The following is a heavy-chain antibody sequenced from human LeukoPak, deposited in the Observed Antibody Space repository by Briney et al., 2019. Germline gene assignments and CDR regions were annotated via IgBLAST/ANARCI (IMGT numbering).Heavy chain of an antibody. Sequence: SETLSLTCTVSGGSISSGTYYWGWIRQPPGKGLEWIGNIYYSGSTYYSPSLKSRVTISVDTSKNHFSLELSSVTAADTALYYCARVHGSGYNIYNWFDPWGQRTLVTVSS. CDR1: GGSISSGTYY. V-gene: IGHV4-39*07. CDR2: IYYSGST. D-gene: IGHD5-12*01. CDR3: ARVHGSGYNIYNWFDP. J-gene: IGHJ5*02.